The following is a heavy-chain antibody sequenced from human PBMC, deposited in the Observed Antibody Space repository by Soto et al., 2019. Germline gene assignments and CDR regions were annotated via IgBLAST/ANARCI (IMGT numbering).Heavy chain of an antibody. CDR2: ISSSGSTI. Sequence: EVQLVESGGGLVQPGGSLRLSCAASGFTFSSYEMNWVRQAPGKGLEWVSYISSSGSTIYYADSVKGRFTISRDNAKNSLYLQMNSLRAEDTAVYYCASSSILLWFGEGSGAGMEVWGQGTTVTVSS. CDR3: ASSSILLWFGEGSGAGMEV. CDR1: GFTFSSYE. V-gene: IGHV3-48*03. D-gene: IGHD3-10*01. J-gene: IGHJ6*02.